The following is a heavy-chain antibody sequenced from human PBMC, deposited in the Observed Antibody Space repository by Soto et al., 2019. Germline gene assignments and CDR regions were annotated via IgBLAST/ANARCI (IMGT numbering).Heavy chain of an antibody. V-gene: IGHV3-53*01. CDR3: TRDGRGLGRLSLFEY. J-gene: IGHJ4*02. Sequence: XGSLRLSCAASGFNVNSDYMNWVRQTPGKGLEWVASIYSGETTYYADSVRGRFTISSDKSKNTLYFQLSSLRIEDTAVYYCTRDGRGLGRLSLFEYWGQGVLVTVSS. CDR1: GFNVNSDY. CDR2: IYSGETT. D-gene: IGHD2-21*02.